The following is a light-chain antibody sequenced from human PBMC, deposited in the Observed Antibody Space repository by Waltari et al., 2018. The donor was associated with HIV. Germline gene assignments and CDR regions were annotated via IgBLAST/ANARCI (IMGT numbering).Light chain of an antibody. V-gene: IGLV1-51*01. Sequence: QSVLTQVPSVSAAPRQKVTISCSGNTSHIGTHYVSWYRQLPGTAPKLLIFDNVQRPSGIPGRFSGTKSGTSAILAITGLQTGDEADYYCATWDSSSLTGVFGGGTRLTVL. J-gene: IGLJ3*02. CDR3: ATWDSSSLTGV. CDR1: TSHIGTHY. CDR2: DNV.